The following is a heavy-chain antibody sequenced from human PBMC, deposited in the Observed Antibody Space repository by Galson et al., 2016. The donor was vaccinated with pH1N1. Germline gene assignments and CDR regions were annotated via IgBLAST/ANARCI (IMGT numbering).Heavy chain of an antibody. J-gene: IGHJ2*01. V-gene: IGHV3-48*01. CDR3: TRCANGPLDFWVFDL. D-gene: IGHD3-3*01. CDR1: GFSFSSYT. CDR2: ITSGSGGI. Sequence: SLRLSCAASGFSFSSYTMNWARQAPGKALEWLSHITSGSGGINYADSVKGRFTISRDNAKNSLFLEIDSLRAEDTAVYYCTRCANGPLDFWVFDLWGRGTLVSVSP.